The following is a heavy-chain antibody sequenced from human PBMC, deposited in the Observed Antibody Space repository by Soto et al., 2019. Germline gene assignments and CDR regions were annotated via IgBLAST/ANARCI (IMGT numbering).Heavy chain of an antibody. J-gene: IGHJ5*02. CDR3: ARYVVVVAATRYRWFDP. CDR1: GGSISSGGYY. Sequence: PSETLSLTCTVSGGSISSGGYYWSWIRQHPGKGLEWIGYIYYSGSTYYNPSLKSRVTISVDTSKNQFSLKLSSVTAADTAVYYCARYVVVVAATRYRWFDPWGQGTLVTVSS. CDR2: IYYSGST. D-gene: IGHD2-15*01. V-gene: IGHV4-31*03.